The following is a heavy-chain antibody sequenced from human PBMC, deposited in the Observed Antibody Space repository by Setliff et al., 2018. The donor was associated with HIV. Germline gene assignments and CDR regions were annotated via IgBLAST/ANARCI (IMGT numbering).Heavy chain of an antibody. CDR1: GFTFTNYA. D-gene: IGHD3-22*01. J-gene: IGHJ4*02. CDR3: ARERDSNGYQFDY. V-gene: IGHV1-3*03. Sequence: GASVKVSCQASGFTFTNYAIHWVRQAPGQRLEWMGWINVDSGNTKYLQDLQGRVTITKDRSASTAYMEVSNLRSEDMAVYYCARERDSNGYQFDYWGQGTLVTVSS. CDR2: INVDSGNT.